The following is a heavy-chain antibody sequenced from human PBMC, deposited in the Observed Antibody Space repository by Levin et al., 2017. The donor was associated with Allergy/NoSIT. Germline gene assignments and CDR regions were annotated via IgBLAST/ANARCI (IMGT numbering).Heavy chain of an antibody. D-gene: IGHD5-12*01. CDR1: GGSISSGGYS. J-gene: IGHJ1*01. Sequence: SQTFSLTCAVSGGSISSGGYSWSWIRQPPGKGLEWIGYIYHSGSTYYNPSLKSRVTISVDRSKNQFSLKLSSVTAADTAVYYCARASKVAQRPSRGLSEYFQHWGQGTLVTVSS. CDR2: IYHSGST. CDR3: ARASKVAQRPSRGLSEYFQH. V-gene: IGHV4-30-2*01.